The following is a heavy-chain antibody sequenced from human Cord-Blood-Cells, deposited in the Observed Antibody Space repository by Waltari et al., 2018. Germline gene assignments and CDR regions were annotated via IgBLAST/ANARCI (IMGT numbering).Heavy chain of an antibody. Sequence: QVQLQQWGAGLLKPSETLSLTCAVYGGSFSGYYWSCIRQPPGKGLEWIGAINHSGSTNYNPALKSRVTISVDTSKNQFSLKLSSVTAADTAVYYCARVPASTVVTDYWGQGTLVTVSS. J-gene: IGHJ4*02. CDR3: ARVPASTVVTDY. CDR2: INHSGST. CDR1: GGSFSGYY. D-gene: IGHD4-17*01. V-gene: IGHV4-34*01.